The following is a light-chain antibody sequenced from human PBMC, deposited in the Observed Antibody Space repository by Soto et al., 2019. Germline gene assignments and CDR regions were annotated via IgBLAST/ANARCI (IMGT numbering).Light chain of an antibody. J-gene: IGKJ4*01. V-gene: IGKV3-11*01. CDR2: DAS. Sequence: EIVLTQSPATLSLSPGERATLSCSASQSVSSYLAWHQQKPGQAPRLLIYDASNRATGVSARFSGRGSGTDFTLTISSLEPEDFAVYYCQQRSNWPLTFGGGTKVEIK. CDR1: QSVSSY. CDR3: QQRSNWPLT.